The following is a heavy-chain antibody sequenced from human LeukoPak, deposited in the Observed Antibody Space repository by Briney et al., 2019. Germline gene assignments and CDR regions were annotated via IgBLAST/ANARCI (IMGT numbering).Heavy chain of an antibody. D-gene: IGHD5-18*01. CDR3: AREDTAMVSALDY. J-gene: IGHJ4*02. CDR2: IGAYDGTT. Sequence: ASVTVFCKASGYTFTSYGISGVRQAPGQGLEWMGWIGAYDGTTRYTQKFQGRVTITTDTSTSTAYMELSSLRSEDTAVYYCAREDTAMVSALDYWGQGTLVTVSS. V-gene: IGHV1-18*01. CDR1: GYTFTSYG.